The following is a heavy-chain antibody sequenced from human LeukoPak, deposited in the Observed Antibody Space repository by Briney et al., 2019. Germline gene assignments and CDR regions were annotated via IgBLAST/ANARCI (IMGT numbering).Heavy chain of an antibody. CDR3: ARTDPGGSSFDY. D-gene: IGHD5-12*01. V-gene: IGHV1-69*13. J-gene: IGHJ4*02. CDR2: IIPIFGTA. Sequence: GASVKVSCKASGGTFSSYAISWVRQAPGQGLEWMGGIIPIFGTANYAQKFQGRVTITADESTSTAYMELSSLRSEDTAVYYCARTDPGGSSFDYWGQGTLVTVSS. CDR1: GGTFSSYA.